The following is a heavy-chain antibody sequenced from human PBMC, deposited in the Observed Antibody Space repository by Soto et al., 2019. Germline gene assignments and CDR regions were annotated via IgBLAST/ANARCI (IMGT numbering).Heavy chain of an antibody. CDR2: INHSGST. J-gene: IGHJ4*02. V-gene: IGHV4-34*01. CDR3: ARAPADTAMAFFDY. D-gene: IGHD5-18*01. CDR1: GGSFSGYY. Sequence: QVQLQQWGAGLLKPSETLSLTCAVYGGSFSGYYWSWFRQPPGKGLEWIGEINHSGSTNYNPSLKRRVTISVDTSENQFSLTLSSVTAAATAVYYCARAPADTAMAFFDYSGQGTLVTVSS.